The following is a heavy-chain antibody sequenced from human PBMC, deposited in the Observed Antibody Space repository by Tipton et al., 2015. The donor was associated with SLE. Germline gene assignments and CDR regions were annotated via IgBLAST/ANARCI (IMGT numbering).Heavy chain of an antibody. V-gene: IGHV4-59*11. CDR1: GGSISSHY. D-gene: IGHD3-9*01. J-gene: IGHJ6*02. CDR3: ARAPIDFRGNYGLDV. CDR2: IYYSGST. Sequence: TLSLTCNVSGGSISSHYWSWIRQPPGTGLEWIGHIYYSGSTEYNPSLMSRVTISVDRSKNQFSLRLSSVTAADTAVYYCARAPIDFRGNYGLDVWGQGTTVTVSS.